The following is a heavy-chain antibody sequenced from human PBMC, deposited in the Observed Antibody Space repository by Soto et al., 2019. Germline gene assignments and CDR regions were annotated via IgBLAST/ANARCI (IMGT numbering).Heavy chain of an antibody. CDR3: ARPGLDMATTPFEY. D-gene: IGHD5-12*01. CDR2: IYYTGST. V-gene: IGHV4-59*08. Sequence: SETLSLTCTVSGGSISTYYWNWIRQPPGKGLEWIGYIYYTGSTKYNPSLKSRVTMSVDTSKNQFSLKLSSVTAADTAVYYCARPGLDMATTPFEYWGQGTLVTVSS. J-gene: IGHJ4*02. CDR1: GGSISTYY.